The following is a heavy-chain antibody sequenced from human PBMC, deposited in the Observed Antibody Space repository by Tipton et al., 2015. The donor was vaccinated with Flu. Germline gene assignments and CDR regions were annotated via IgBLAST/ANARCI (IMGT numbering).Heavy chain of an antibody. Sequence: TLSLTCAVSGYSISSGYYWGWIRQPPGKGLEWIGSIYHSGTTYYNPSLKSRVTISVDTSKNQFSLNLSSVTTADTAIYYCAREVLWFGELGGWFDPWGQGTLVTVSS. J-gene: IGHJ5*02. CDR2: IYHSGTT. CDR3: AREVLWFGELGGWFDP. D-gene: IGHD3-10*01. CDR1: GYSISSGYY. V-gene: IGHV4-38-2*02.